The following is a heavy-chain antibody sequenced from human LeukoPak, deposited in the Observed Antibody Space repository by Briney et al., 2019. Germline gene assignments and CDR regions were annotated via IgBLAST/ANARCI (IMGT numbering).Heavy chain of an antibody. CDR2: IYHGDSDT. J-gene: IGHJ5*02. CDR3: AIYGSGSSDWFDP. Sequence: GESLKISCKASGYSFTSYWIGWVRQRPGKGLEWMGIIYHGDSDTRYSPSFQGQVTISADKSISTAYLQWSSLKASDTAVYYCAIYGSGSSDWFDPWGQGTLVTVSS. D-gene: IGHD3-10*01. CDR1: GYSFTSYW. V-gene: IGHV5-51*01.